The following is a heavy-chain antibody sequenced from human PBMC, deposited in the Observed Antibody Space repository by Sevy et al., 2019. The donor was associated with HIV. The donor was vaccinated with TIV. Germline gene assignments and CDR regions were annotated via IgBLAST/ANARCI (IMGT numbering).Heavy chain of an antibody. CDR1: GFTLSNAW. J-gene: IGHJ6*02. CDR2: IKSKTDGGTT. D-gene: IGHD3-3*01. V-gene: IGHV3-15*01. CDR3: TTHTIFGLWYYGMDV. Sequence: GGSLRLSCAASGFTLSNAWMSWVRQAPGKGLEWVGRIKSKTDGGTTDYAAPVKGRFTISRDDSKNTLYLQMNSLKTEDTAVYYCTTHTIFGLWYYGMDVWGQGTTVTVSS.